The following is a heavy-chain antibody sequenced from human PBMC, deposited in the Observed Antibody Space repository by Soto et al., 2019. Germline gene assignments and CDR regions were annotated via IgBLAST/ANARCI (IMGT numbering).Heavy chain of an antibody. CDR2: VYTSGNS. CDR3: VIEIGDNWTYEVY. V-gene: IGHV4-4*07. J-gene: IGHJ4*02. CDR1: GGSISHYS. D-gene: IGHD1-7*01. Sequence: QVQLQEAGPGLVKPSETLSLTCTVSGGSISHYSCSWIRQSAGKGLEWIGRVYTSGNSHYNPSLGRRVSISVDQSRNQFSLRVTSVPAAGSSLYYCVIEIGDNWTYEVYWGQGTPVTLSS.